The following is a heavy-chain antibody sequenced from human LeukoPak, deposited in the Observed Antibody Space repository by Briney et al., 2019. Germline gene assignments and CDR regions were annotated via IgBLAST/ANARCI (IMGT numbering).Heavy chain of an antibody. J-gene: IGHJ4*02. CDR1: GGSISSGGYY. Sequence: PSETLSLTCTVSGGSISSGGYYWSWIRQHPGKGLEWIGYIYYSGSTYYNPSLKSRVTISVDTSKNQFSLKLSSVTAADTAVYYCARGGRGFYFDYWGQGTLVTVSS. D-gene: IGHD2-15*01. CDR3: ARGGRGFYFDY. V-gene: IGHV4-31*03. CDR2: IYYSGST.